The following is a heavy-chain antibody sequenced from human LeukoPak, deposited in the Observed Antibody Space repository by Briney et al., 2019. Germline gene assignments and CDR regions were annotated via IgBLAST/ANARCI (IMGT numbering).Heavy chain of an antibody. CDR1: GFTFSSYW. CDR3: ARDPVLAAAGTADY. CDR2: IKQDGSEK. V-gene: IGHV3-7*01. Sequence: PGGSLRLSCAASGFTFSSYWVSWVRQAPGKGLEWVANIKQDGSEKYYVDSVKGRFTISRDNAKNSLYPQMSSLRAEDTAVYYCARDPVLAAAGTADYWGQGTLVTVSS. J-gene: IGHJ4*02. D-gene: IGHD6-13*01.